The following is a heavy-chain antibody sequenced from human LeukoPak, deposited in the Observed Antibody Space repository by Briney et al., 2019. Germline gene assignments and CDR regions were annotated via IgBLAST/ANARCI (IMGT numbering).Heavy chain of an antibody. CDR1: GGSISSYY. V-gene: IGHV4-59*01. J-gene: IGHJ4*02. CDR2: ISYSGST. D-gene: IGHD1-26*01. Sequence: PSETLSLTCTVSGGSISSYYWSWIRQPPGKGLEWIGYISYSGSTNYNPSLKNRVTMSIDTSKNQFSLNLSSVTAADAAVYYCARAFSGTLPAGYWGQGTLVTVSS. CDR3: ARAFSGTLPAGY.